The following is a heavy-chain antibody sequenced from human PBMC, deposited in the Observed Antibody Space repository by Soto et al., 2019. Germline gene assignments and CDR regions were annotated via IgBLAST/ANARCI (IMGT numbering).Heavy chain of an antibody. Sequence: SETLSLTCTVSGGSISSYYWSWIRQPPGKGLEWIGYIYYSGSTNYNPSLKSRVTISVDTSKNQFSLKLSSVTAADTAVYYCARQGHCSSTSCYPDYWGQGTLVTVSS. CDR1: GGSISSYY. D-gene: IGHD2-2*01. CDR2: IYYSGST. J-gene: IGHJ4*02. V-gene: IGHV4-59*08. CDR3: ARQGHCSSTSCYPDY.